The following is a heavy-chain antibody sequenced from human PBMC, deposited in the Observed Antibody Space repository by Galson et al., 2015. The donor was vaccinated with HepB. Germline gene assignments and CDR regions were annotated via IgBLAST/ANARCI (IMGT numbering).Heavy chain of an antibody. CDR3: AKDFHNYGMDV. Sequence: SLRLSCAASGFNIDNYYMNWVRQAPGKGLEWVSSISKHGNDMQYAVSVRGRFTISRDNAKNSLFLQMNSLGVEDTAIYYCAKDFHNYGMDVWGHGTTVTVSS. D-gene: IGHD5-24*01. CDR1: GFNIDNYY. CDR2: ISKHGNDM. J-gene: IGHJ6*02. V-gene: IGHV3-21*06.